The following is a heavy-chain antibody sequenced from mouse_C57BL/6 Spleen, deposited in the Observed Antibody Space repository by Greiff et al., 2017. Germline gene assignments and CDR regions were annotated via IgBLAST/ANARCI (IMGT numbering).Heavy chain of an antibody. J-gene: IGHJ3*01. Sequence: QVQLQQSGAELVRPGASVTLSCKASGYTFTDYEMHWVKQTPVHGLEWIGAIDPETGGTAYNQKFKGKAILTADKSSSTAYMELRSLTSEDSAVYYGTRSYDYDVGAWFAYWGQGTLVTVSA. D-gene: IGHD2-4*01. CDR1: GYTFTDYE. V-gene: IGHV1-15*01. CDR3: TRSYDYDVGAWFAY. CDR2: IDPETGGT.